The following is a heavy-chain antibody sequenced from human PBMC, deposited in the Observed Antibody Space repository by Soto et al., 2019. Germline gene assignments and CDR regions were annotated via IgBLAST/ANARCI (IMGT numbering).Heavy chain of an antibody. CDR1: RVTFSTYD. V-gene: IGHV3-33*01. Sequence: QVQLVESGGGVVQPGTSLRLSCAASRVTFSTYDIHWVRQGPGKGLEWVALIWSDGSRGFYADSVKGRFTISRDNSKNTVYLQMNSLRVEDTAVYYCAGEPKGGKYDMGVWGQGTTVTVSS. D-gene: IGHD3-16*01. CDR2: IWSDGSRG. J-gene: IGHJ6*02. CDR3: AGEPKGGKYDMGV.